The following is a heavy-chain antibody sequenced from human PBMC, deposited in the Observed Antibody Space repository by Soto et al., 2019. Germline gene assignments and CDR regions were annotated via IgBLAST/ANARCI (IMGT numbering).Heavy chain of an antibody. CDR3: AKDRGIIVKAGDAFDV. Sequence: GSLRLSCASSGFTLSMSAVNWVRQAPGKGLEWVSYISDSGDRTYYADSVKGRFTISRDRSKNTVSLQMDSLRAEDTAVYYCAKDRGIIVKAGDAFDVWGQGTKVTVSS. V-gene: IGHV3-23*01. J-gene: IGHJ3*01. CDR2: ISDSGDRT. D-gene: IGHD3-16*02. CDR1: GFTLSMSA.